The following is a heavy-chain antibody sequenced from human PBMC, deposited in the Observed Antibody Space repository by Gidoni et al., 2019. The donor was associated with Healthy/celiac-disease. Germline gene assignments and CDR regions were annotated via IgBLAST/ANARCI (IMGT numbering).Heavy chain of an antibody. CDR2: IIPIFGTA. CDR3: ARLAVAGRDAFDI. Sequence: QVQLVQSGAAVTKPGSSVKVSCKASGGTFSSYAISWVRQAPGQGLEWMGGIIPIFGTANYAQKFQGRVTITADKSTRTAYMELSSLRSEDTAVYYCARLAVAGRDAFDIWGQGTMVTVSS. J-gene: IGHJ3*02. V-gene: IGHV1-69*06. D-gene: IGHD6-19*01. CDR1: GGTFSSYA.